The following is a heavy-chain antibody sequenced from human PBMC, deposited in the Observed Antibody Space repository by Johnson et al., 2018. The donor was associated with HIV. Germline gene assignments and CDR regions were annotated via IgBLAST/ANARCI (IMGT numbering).Heavy chain of an antibody. CDR1: GFNLSDYY. Sequence: QVQLVESGGGLVKPGGSLRLSCAASGFNLSDYYMSWIRQAPGKGLECVSYISTSGSTTYYVDSVKGRFTIARDNSKNTLYLQMNSLRAEDTAVYYCARGRSSTRPSDLGSGAFDIWGQGTMVTVSS. V-gene: IGHV3-11*04. J-gene: IGHJ3*02. CDR2: ISTSGSTT. D-gene: IGHD2-2*01. CDR3: ARGRSSTRPSDLGSGAFDI.